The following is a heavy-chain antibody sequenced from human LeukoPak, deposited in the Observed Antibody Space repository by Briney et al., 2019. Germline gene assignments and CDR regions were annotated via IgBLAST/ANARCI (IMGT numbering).Heavy chain of an antibody. J-gene: IGHJ5*02. V-gene: IGHV3-21*01. D-gene: IGHD3-10*01. Sequence: GGSLRLSCAASGFTFSSYSMNWVRQAPGKGLEWVSSISSSSSYIYYADSVKGRFTISRDSAKNSLYLQMNSLRAEDTAVYYCARDYYGSGSYYNWFDPWGQGTLVTVSS. CDR2: ISSSSSYI. CDR3: ARDYYGSGSYYNWFDP. CDR1: GFTFSSYS.